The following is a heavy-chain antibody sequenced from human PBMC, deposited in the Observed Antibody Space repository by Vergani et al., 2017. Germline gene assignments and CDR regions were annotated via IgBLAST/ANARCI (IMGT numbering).Heavy chain of an antibody. CDR3: ARGPVYYDSSGYYWFDY. Sequence: QVQLVQSGAEVKKPGASVKAPCKASGYTFTSYYMHWVRQAPGQGLEWMGIINPSGGSTSYAQKFQGRVTITRDTSTSTVYMELSSLRSEDTAVYYGARGPVYYDSSGYYWFDYWGQGTLVTVSS. CDR1: GYTFTSYY. CDR2: INPSGGST. J-gene: IGHJ4*02. D-gene: IGHD3-22*01. V-gene: IGHV1-46*03.